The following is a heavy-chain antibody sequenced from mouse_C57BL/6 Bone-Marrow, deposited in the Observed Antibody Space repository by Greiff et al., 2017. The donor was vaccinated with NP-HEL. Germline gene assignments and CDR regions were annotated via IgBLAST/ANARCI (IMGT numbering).Heavy chain of an antibody. CDR1: GFNIKDYY. D-gene: IGHD4-1*02. J-gene: IGHJ3*01. CDR3: ALNWAWFAY. Sequence: EVQLQQSGAELVKPGASVKLSCTASGFNIKDYYMHWVKQRTAQGLEWIGRIDPEDGETKYAPKFQGKATMTADTSSNTAYLQLSSLTSEDTAVYYCALNWAWFAYWGQGTLVTVSA. CDR2: IDPEDGET. V-gene: IGHV14-2*01.